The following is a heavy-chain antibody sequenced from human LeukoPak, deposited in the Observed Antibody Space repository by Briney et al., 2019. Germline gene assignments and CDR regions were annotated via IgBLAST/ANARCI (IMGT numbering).Heavy chain of an antibody. J-gene: IGHJ3*02. CDR2: IYYCGST. CDR1: GRPLSSYF. CDR3: ARGLVVSAFDI. V-gene: IGHV4-59*08. D-gene: IGHD2-2*01. Sequence: ASETLSLTCTVSGRPLSSYFWRWIRQPPAKGREGIEYIYYCGSTNYNPSLQSQVTISVDTSNKQFSLQLTSVSAPDTAVYYFARGLVVSAFDICGEATMVTVS.